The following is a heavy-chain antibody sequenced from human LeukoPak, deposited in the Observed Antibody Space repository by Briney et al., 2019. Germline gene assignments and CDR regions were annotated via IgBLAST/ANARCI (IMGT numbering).Heavy chain of an antibody. J-gene: IGHJ5*02. Sequence: GGSLRLSCAASGFTFSDYYMSWIRQAPGKGLEWVSYISSSGSTIYYADSVKGRFTISRDNAKNSLYLQMNSLRAEDTAVYYCAREYTMVRGVTPRGWFDPWGQGTLVTVSS. V-gene: IGHV3-11*01. CDR1: GFTFSDYY. CDR2: ISSSGSTI. CDR3: AREYTMVRGVTPRGWFDP. D-gene: IGHD3-10*01.